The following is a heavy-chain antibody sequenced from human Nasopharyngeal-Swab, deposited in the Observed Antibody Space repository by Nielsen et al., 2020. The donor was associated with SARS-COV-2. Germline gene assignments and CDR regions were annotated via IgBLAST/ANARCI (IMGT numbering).Heavy chain of an antibody. CDR2: ISGSGGST. J-gene: IGHJ4*02. V-gene: IGHV3-23*01. CDR1: GFTFSSYA. D-gene: IGHD3-22*01. Sequence: GGSLRLSCAASGFTFSSYAMSWVRQPPGKGLEWVSIISGSGGSTYYADSVKGRFTISRDNSKNTLYLQMNSLRAEDTAVYYCAKRDDYYESSGLGDWGQGTLVTVSS. CDR3: AKRDDYYESSGLGD.